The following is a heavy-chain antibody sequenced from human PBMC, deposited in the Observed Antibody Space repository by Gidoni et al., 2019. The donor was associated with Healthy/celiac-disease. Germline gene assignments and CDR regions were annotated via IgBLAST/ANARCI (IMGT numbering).Heavy chain of an antibody. D-gene: IGHD4-4*01. CDR3: ARDKSTVTTSYYYYGMDV. CDR1: GGTFTRYT. CDR2: IIPILGIA. V-gene: IGHV1-69*08. J-gene: IGHJ6*02. Sequence: QVQLVQSGAEVKKPGSSVKVSCKASGGTFTRYTISWVRQAPGQGLEWMGRIIPILGIANYAQKFQGRVTITADKSTSTAYMELSSLRSEDTAVYYCARDKSTVTTSYYYYGMDVWGQGTTVTVSS.